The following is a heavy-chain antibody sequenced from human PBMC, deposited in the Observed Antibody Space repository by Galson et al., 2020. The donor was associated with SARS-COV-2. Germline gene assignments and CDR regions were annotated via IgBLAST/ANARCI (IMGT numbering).Heavy chain of an antibody. Sequence: GESLKISCAASGFTFSSYSMNWVRQAPGKGLEWVSYISSSSSTIYYADSVKGRFTISRDNAKNSLYLQMNSLRAEDTAVYYCARDRGNNWNDVNWLFDYWGQGTLVTVSS. V-gene: IGHV3-48*04. J-gene: IGHJ4*02. CDR3: ARDRGNNWNDVNWLFDY. CDR1: GFTFSSYS. CDR2: ISSSSSTI. D-gene: IGHD1-1*01.